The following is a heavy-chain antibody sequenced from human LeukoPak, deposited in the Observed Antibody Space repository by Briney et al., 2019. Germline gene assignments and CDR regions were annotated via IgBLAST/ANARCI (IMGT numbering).Heavy chain of an antibody. Sequence: ASVKVSCKAFGYTFTSNYMHWVRQAPGQGPEWMGVISPSGGSTTYAQKFQGRVTLTRDMSTSTDYLELSSLRSEDTAVYYCARDNSVRDEARWFNPWGQGTLVTVSS. J-gene: IGHJ5*02. D-gene: IGHD5-24*01. V-gene: IGHV1-46*01. CDR1: GYTFTSNY. CDR3: ARDNSVRDEARWFNP. CDR2: ISPSGGST.